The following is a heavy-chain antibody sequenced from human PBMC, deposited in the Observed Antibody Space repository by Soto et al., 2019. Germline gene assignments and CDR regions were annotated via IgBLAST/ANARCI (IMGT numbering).Heavy chain of an antibody. D-gene: IGHD4-17*01. Sequence: GASVKVSCKASGGTFSTYTINWVRQAPGQGLEWMGRIVPILGIANYAQKFQGRITITADKSTSAVYMELSSLRSEDTAVYYCARDFTLTTVTTSNWFDPWGQGTLVTVSS. CDR1: GGTFSTYT. V-gene: IGHV1-69*04. CDR2: IVPILGIA. CDR3: ARDFTLTTVTTSNWFDP. J-gene: IGHJ5*02.